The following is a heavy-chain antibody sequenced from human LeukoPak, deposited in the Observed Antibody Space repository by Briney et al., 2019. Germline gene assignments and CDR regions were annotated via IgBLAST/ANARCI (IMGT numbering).Heavy chain of an antibody. D-gene: IGHD4-23*01. CDR1: GFTFTSYA. Sequence: GGSLRLSCGVSGFTFTSYAFNWVRQAPGKGREWVGSIISHGRYIYYAESLKGRFTIPRDDADNSVSLQMNSLTAEDTAVYYCARDGHWELTYYFDHWGQGVRVTVSS. J-gene: IGHJ4*02. CDR2: IISHGRYI. CDR3: ARDGHWELTYYFDH. V-gene: IGHV3-21*01.